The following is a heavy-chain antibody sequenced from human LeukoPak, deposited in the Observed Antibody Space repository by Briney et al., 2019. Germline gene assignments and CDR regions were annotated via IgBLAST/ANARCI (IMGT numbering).Heavy chain of an antibody. Sequence: PSESLSLTCTVSGASISSGGGSWSCLRQHPGNGLEWIGYIYYSGSTYYTPSLKSRVTISVDTSTNQFSLQLSPVTAGDTAVYYWSRENCSGGSCHRAKLLYSFDYWGQGTLVTASS. D-gene: IGHD2-15*01. J-gene: IGHJ4*02. V-gene: IGHV4-31*03. CDR1: GASISSGGGS. CDR3: SRENCSGGSCHRAKLLYSFDY. CDR2: IYYSGST.